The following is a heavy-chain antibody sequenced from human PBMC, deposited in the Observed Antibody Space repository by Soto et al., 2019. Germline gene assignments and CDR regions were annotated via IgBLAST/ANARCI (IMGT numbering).Heavy chain of an antibody. V-gene: IGHV4-39*01. Sequence: PSETLSLTCTVSGDSISSSSYYCGWIRQPPGKGLEWIGSLDYCGSSYYNPYLKSRVTISVDTSKNQFSLNLSSVTAANTAVYYCARHGGRNWVVVIRNWFDPWGQGTLVTVSS. CDR3: ARHGGRNWVVVIRNWFDP. CDR2: LDYCGSS. J-gene: IGHJ5*02. CDR1: GDSISSSSYY. D-gene: IGHD3-22*01.